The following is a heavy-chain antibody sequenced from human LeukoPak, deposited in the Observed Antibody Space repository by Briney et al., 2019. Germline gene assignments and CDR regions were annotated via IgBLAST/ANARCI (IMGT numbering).Heavy chain of an antibody. CDR3: ARAVTGNTDY. CDR1: GGTFSSYA. J-gene: IGHJ4*02. Sequence: ASVKVSCKASGGTFSSYAIRWVRQAPGQGLEWMGWISAYNGNTNYAQKLQGRVTMTTDTSTSTAYMELRSLRSDDTAVYYCARAVTGNTDYWGQGTLVTVSS. V-gene: IGHV1-18*01. CDR2: ISAYNGNT. D-gene: IGHD1-7*01.